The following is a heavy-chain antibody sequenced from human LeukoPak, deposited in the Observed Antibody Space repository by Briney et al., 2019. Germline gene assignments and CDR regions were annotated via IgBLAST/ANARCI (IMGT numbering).Heavy chain of an antibody. CDR1: GFTFSSYW. V-gene: IGHV3-74*01. Sequence: PGRSLRLSCAASGFTFSSYWMHWVRQVPGKGLVWVARINPGGSSITYADSVKGRSTISRDNAKNTLYLQMDSLRAEDTSVYYCARSNQADDYWGQGTLVTVSS. J-gene: IGHJ4*02. D-gene: IGHD1-14*01. CDR3: ARSNQADDY. CDR2: INPGGSSI.